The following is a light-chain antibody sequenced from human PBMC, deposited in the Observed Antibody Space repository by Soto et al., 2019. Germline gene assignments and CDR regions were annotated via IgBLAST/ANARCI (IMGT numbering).Light chain of an antibody. CDR2: DAS. V-gene: IGKV3-11*01. CDR3: HQHSNWTLFT. Sequence: EIVLTQSPSTLSLSPGERATLSCRASQSVSGYLAWYQQKPGKAPRLLIYDASHRDTGIPARFSGSGAGTDFTLPISSLEPEDFAVYYCHQHSNWTLFTFGPGTKVDIK. J-gene: IGKJ3*01. CDR1: QSVSGY.